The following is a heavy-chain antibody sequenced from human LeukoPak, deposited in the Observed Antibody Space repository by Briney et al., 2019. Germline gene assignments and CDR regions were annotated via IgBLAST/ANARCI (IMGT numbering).Heavy chain of an antibody. CDR3: ARTERRGSYFDY. CDR1: GFIFSTYA. V-gene: IGHV3-23*01. CDR2: ITGSAIST. D-gene: IGHD1-26*01. Sequence: PGGSLRLSCAASGFIFSTYAMSWVRQAPGKGLEYVSSITGSAISTYYAGSVKGRFTISRDNSKNTLYLQMNSLRAEDTAVYYCARTERRGSYFDYWGQGTLVTVSS. J-gene: IGHJ4*02.